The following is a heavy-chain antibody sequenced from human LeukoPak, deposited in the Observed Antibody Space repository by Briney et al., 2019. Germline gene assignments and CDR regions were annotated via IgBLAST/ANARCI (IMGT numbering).Heavy chain of an antibody. CDR1: GGSISGYY. Sequence: SETLSLACTVSGGSISGYYWSWIRQPPGKGLEWIGYIYYSGSTNYNPSLKSRVTISVDTSKNQFSLKLSSVTAADTAVYYCARHRSGSYWRAFDIWGQGAMVTVSS. D-gene: IGHD1-26*01. V-gene: IGHV4-59*08. J-gene: IGHJ3*02. CDR2: IYYSGST. CDR3: ARHRSGSYWRAFDI.